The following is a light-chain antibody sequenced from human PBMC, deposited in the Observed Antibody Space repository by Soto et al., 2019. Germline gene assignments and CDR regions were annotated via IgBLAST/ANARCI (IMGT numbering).Light chain of an antibody. Sequence: EVVLTQSPATLSLSPGQRATLSCRASESVFGYLAWYQHKPGQAPRLLIYDASNRATGVPARFSGSGSGTDFTLTISSLEPEDFAVYYCQQRYRWPPITFGQGTRLEIK. V-gene: IGKV3-11*01. CDR1: ESVFGY. CDR2: DAS. J-gene: IGKJ5*01. CDR3: QQRYRWPPIT.